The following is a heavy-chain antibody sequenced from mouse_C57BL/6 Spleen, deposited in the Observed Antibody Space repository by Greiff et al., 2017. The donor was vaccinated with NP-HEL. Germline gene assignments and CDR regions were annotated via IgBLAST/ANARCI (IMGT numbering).Heavy chain of an antibody. CDR2: IDPETGGT. J-gene: IGHJ2*01. V-gene: IGHV1-15*01. Sequence: VQLQQSGAELVRPGASVTLSCKASGYTITDYEMHWVKQTPVHGLEWIGAIDPETGGTAYNQKFKGKAILTADKSSSTAYMELRSLTSEDSAVYYCTRIPPITTVVGDYFDYWGQGTTLTVSS. CDR3: TRIPPITTVVGDYFDY. CDR1: GYTITDYE. D-gene: IGHD1-1*01.